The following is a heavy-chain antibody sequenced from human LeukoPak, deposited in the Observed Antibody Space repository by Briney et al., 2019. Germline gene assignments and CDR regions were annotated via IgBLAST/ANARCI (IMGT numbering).Heavy chain of an antibody. D-gene: IGHD2-15*01. J-gene: IGHJ4*02. CDR1: GFTFSSYA. Sequence: GESLRLSCAASGFTFSSYAMSWVRQAPGKGLEWVSAISGSGGSTYYADSVKGRFTISRDNSENTLYLQMNSLRAEDTAVYYCAKPLLRGGLDYWGQGTLVTVSS. V-gene: IGHV3-23*01. CDR2: ISGSGGST. CDR3: AKPLLRGGLDY.